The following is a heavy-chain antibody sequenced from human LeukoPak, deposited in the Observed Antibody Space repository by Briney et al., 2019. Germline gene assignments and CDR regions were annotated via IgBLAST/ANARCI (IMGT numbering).Heavy chain of an antibody. V-gene: IGHV3-23*01. Sequence: GGSLRLSCAASGFTFSSYAMSWVRQAPGKGLEWVSAISGSGGSTYYADSVKGRFTISRDNSKNTLYLKMNSLRAEDTAVYYCAKVQVGATYRGYFDYWGQGTLVTVSS. CDR3: AKVQVGATYRGYFDY. D-gene: IGHD1-14*01. CDR2: ISGSGGST. J-gene: IGHJ4*02. CDR1: GFTFSSYA.